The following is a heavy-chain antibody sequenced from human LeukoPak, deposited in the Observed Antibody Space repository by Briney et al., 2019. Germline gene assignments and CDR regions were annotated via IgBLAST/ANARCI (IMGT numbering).Heavy chain of an antibody. D-gene: IGHD1-26*01. V-gene: IGHV3-30*02. CDR2: IRFDGSHK. J-gene: IGHJ6*03. CDR3: AKDHGWELDGSGEYYFYYCMDV. CDR1: GFTFSSYG. Sequence: GGSLRLSCAASGFTFSSYGMYWVRQAPGKGLEWVASIRFDGSHKSYADSVKGRFTISGDHSKNTLYLQMNTLRAEDTAVYYCAKDHGWELDGSGEYYFYYCMDVWGKGTTVTIPS.